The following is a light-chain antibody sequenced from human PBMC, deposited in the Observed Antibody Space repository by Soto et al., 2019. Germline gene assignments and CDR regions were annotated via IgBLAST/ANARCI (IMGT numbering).Light chain of an antibody. CDR3: QRYNSYPRT. J-gene: IGKJ1*01. Sequence: DIHMTQSPSTLSASVGDRVTITCRASQSISSWLAWYQQKPGKAPKLLIYKASSLERGVPSRFSGSGSGTEFHLTIRSLQPNDFSTYYCQRYNSYPRTFGQGTKVEIK. CDR2: KAS. CDR1: QSISSW. V-gene: IGKV1-5*03.